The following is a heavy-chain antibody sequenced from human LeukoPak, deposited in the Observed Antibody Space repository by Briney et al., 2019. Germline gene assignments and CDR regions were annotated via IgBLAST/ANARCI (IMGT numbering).Heavy chain of an antibody. J-gene: IGHJ3*02. V-gene: IGHV3-15*01. CDR3: TTHYEYDGDDDGDDYYYTIDAFDI. CDR2: ITDKSDGETT. CDR1: GFTFSDAY. D-gene: IGHD3-22*01. Sequence: PGGSLRLSCAASGFTFSDAYMSWVRHVPGKGLEWVGRITDKSDGETTDYAAPVRDRFIISRDDSANTLYLQMNRLKSEDTAVYFCTTHYEYDGDDDGDDYYYTIDAFDIWGQGTMVTVSS.